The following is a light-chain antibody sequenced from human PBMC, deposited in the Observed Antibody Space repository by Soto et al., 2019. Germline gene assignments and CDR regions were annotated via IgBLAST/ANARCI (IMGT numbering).Light chain of an antibody. CDR1: SSNIGAGYA. CDR2: GNT. J-gene: IGLJ1*01. CDR3: QSYDSTLSARYV. Sequence: QSVLTQPPSVSGAPGQRVTISCTGSSSNIGAGYAVHWYQQLPGTAPKLLIYGNTNRPSGVPDRFSGSNSGTSASLAITGLQAEDEADYYCQSYDSTLSARYVFGTGTKLTVL. V-gene: IGLV1-40*01.